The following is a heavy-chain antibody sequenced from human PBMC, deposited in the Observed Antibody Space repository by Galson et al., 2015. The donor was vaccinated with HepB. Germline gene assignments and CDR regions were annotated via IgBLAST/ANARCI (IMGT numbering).Heavy chain of an antibody. V-gene: IGHV3-23*01. CDR3: AKDSGLSDDLLTGYNC. D-gene: IGHD3-9*01. CDR2: ISGSGGST. CDR1: GFTFSNYA. Sequence: SLRLSCAASGFTFSNYAMSWVRQAPGKGLEWVSAISGSGGSTYYAESVKGRFTISRDNSKNTLYLQMNSLRADDTAVYYCAKDSGLSDDLLTGYNCWGQGTLVTVSS. J-gene: IGHJ4*02.